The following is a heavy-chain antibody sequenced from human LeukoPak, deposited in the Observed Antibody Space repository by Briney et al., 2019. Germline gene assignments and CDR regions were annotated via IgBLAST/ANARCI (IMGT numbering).Heavy chain of an antibody. CDR2: MYSGGST. CDR3: ARDPTYSRPNRGDFDY. J-gene: IGHJ4*02. Sequence: GGSLRLSCAAAAFTVGSNYMSWVRQAPGKGLEWVSVMYSGGSTKYADSVKGRFTISRDNSKNTLYLRMNSLRAEDTAMYYCARDPTYSRPNRGDFDYWGQGTLVTVSS. V-gene: IGHV3-66*01. D-gene: IGHD6-13*01. CDR1: AFTVGSNY.